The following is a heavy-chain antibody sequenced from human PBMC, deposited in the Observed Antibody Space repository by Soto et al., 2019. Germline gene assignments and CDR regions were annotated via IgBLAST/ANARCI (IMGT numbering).Heavy chain of an antibody. CDR1: GFTFRNYG. V-gene: IGHV3-30*18. CDR3: AKEGGLSGSYYISSSYYFDY. CDR2: ISSDGNDT. Sequence: GGSLRLSCAASGFTFRNYGMQWVRQAPGKGLEWVALISSDGNDTYYADSVKGRFTISRDNSKNTLYLQMNSLRAEDTSVYYCAKEGGLSGSYYISSSYYFDYWGQGTLVTVS. D-gene: IGHD1-26*01. J-gene: IGHJ4*02.